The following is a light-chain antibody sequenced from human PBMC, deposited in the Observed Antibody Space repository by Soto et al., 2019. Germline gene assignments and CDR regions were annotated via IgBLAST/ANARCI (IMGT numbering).Light chain of an antibody. V-gene: IGLV2-14*01. CDR2: DVS. Sequence: SVVPQPASVSGSPWQSITQSRTRTTSDVGGYNYVSWYQQHPGKAPKLMIYDVSNRPSGVSNRFSGSKSGNTASLTISGLQAEDEADYYCSSYTSSSTPYVFGTGTKVTVL. J-gene: IGLJ1*01. CDR1: TSDVGGYNY. CDR3: SSYTSSSTPYV.